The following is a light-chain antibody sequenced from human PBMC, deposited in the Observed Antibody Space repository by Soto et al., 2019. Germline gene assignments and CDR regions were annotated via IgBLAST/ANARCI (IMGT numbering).Light chain of an antibody. CDR2: EVS. J-gene: IGLJ3*02. CDR3: SSFTIVSALV. Sequence: QSALTQPASVSGSPGQSITISCTGTSRDVGGYNYVSWHQQHPGKAPKVIITEVSNRPSGVSNRFSGSKSGNTASLTISGVQAEDESDYYCSSFTIVSALVFGGGTKLTVL. CDR1: SRDVGGYNY. V-gene: IGLV2-14*01.